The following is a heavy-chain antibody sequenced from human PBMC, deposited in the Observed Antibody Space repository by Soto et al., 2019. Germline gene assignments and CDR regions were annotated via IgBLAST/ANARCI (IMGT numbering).Heavy chain of an antibody. CDR3: ATDNKWGSYYANDALDFDY. D-gene: IGHD1-26*01. V-gene: IGHV3-23*01. J-gene: IGHJ4*02. CDR1: GFPFSSYA. CDR2: ISVSGGST. Sequence: GGSLRLSCAASGFPFSSYAMSWVRQSPGKGLEWVSAISVSGGSTYYADSVKGRFAISRGNSKNTLYLQMNSLRAEDTAVYYCATDNKWGSYYANDALDFDYWGQGSMVTVSS.